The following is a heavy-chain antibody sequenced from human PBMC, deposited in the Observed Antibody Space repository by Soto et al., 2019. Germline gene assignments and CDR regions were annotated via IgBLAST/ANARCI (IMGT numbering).Heavy chain of an antibody. V-gene: IGHV3-21*01. Sequence: GGSLRLSCAASGFTFSSYSMNWVRQAPGKGLEWVSSISSSSSYIYYADSVKGRFTISRDNAKNSLYLQMNSLRAEDTAVYYCATQLDYYDSSGYYPDAFDIWGQGTMVTVS. D-gene: IGHD3-22*01. CDR2: ISSSSSYI. J-gene: IGHJ3*02. CDR3: ATQLDYYDSSGYYPDAFDI. CDR1: GFTFSSYS.